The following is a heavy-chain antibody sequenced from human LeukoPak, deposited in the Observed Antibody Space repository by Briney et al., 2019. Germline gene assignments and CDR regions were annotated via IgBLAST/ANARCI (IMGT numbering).Heavy chain of an antibody. V-gene: IGHV4-34*01. CDR1: GGSFSGYY. Sequence: SETLSLTCAVYGGSFSGYYWSWIRQPPGKGLEWIGEINHSGSTNYNPSLKSRVTISVDTSKNQFSLKLSSVTAADTAVYYCARGVGLEWLSLRHYYYYYMDVWGKGITVTVSS. CDR2: INHSGST. D-gene: IGHD3-3*01. J-gene: IGHJ6*03. CDR3: ARGVGLEWLSLRHYYYYYMDV.